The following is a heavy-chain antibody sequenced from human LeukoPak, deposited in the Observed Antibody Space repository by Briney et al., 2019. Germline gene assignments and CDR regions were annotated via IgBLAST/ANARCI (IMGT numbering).Heavy chain of an antibody. CDR2: IKQDGSEK. Sequence: PGGSLRLSCAASGFTFSNYWMSWVRQAPGKGLEWVANIKQDGSEKYYVDSMKGRFTISRDNAKNSLYLQMNSLRAEDTAVYYCARGPYSGSYYYVFDYWGQGTLVTVSS. CDR1: GFTFSNYW. J-gene: IGHJ4*02. CDR3: ARGPYSGSYYYVFDY. V-gene: IGHV3-7*05. D-gene: IGHD1-26*01.